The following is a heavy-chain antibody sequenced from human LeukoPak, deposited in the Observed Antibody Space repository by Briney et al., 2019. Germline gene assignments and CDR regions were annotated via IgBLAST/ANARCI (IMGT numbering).Heavy chain of an antibody. CDR2: INHSGST. Sequence: SETLSLTCAVYGGSFSGYYWSWIRQPPGKGLEWIGEINHSGSTNYNPSLKSRVTISVDTSKNQFSLKLSSVTAVDTAVYYCARGRILWFGELLDYWGQGTLVTVSS. J-gene: IGHJ4*02. D-gene: IGHD3-10*01. V-gene: IGHV4-34*01. CDR3: ARGRILWFGELLDY. CDR1: GGSFSGYY.